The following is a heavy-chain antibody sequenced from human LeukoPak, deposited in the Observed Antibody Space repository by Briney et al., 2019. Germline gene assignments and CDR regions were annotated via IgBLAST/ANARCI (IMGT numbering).Heavy chain of an antibody. V-gene: IGHV3-48*01. CDR1: GFTFSSHS. D-gene: IGHD3-10*01. J-gene: IGHJ4*02. Sequence: GGSLRLSCAASGFTFSSHSMNWVRQAPGKGLEWVSYISSSSSTIYYADSVKGRSTISRDNAKNSLYLQMNSLRAEDTAVYYCARDRGPRTGFMVREAYDYWGQGTLVTVSS. CDR3: ARDRGPRTGFMVREAYDY. CDR2: ISSSSSTI.